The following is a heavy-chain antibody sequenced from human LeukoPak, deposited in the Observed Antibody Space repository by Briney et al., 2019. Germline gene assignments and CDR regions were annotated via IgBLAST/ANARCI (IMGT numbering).Heavy chain of an antibody. Sequence: GGSLRLSCEGSGFTFSAAWMTWVRQAPGKGLEWVGRIKSKTNGGTMDYAAPVKGRFTISRDDSRNTLYLQMNSLKTEDTAVYYCTTIGSSWGVDYWGQGTRVTVSS. V-gene: IGHV3-15*01. CDR1: GFTFSAAW. J-gene: IGHJ4*02. D-gene: IGHD6-13*01. CDR2: IKSKTNGGTM. CDR3: TTIGSSWGVDY.